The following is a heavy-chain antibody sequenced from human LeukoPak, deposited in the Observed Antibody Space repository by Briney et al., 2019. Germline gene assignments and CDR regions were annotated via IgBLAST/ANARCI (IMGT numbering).Heavy chain of an antibody. CDR1: GFTFSSYS. Sequence: GGSLRLSCAASGFTFSSYSMNWVRQAPGKGLGWVSSISSSSSYIYYADSVKGRFTISRDNAKNSLYLQMNSLRAEDTAVYYCARADYYDSSGYEDWGQGTLVTVSS. CDR2: ISSSSSYI. J-gene: IGHJ4*02. D-gene: IGHD3-22*01. CDR3: ARADYYDSSGYED. V-gene: IGHV3-21*01.